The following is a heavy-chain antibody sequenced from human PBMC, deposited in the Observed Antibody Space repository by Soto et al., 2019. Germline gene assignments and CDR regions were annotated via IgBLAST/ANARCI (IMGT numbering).Heavy chain of an antibody. D-gene: IGHD3-3*01. CDR2: IYYSGST. CDR3: ARLFDFWSGYYIEY. CDR1: GGSISSGGYY. Sequence: QVQLQESGPGLVKPSQTLSLTCTVSGGSISSGGYYWSWIRQYPGKGLEWIGYIYYSGSTDYNPSLKSLVTISVDTSKNQFSLKLSSVTAADTAVYYCARLFDFWSGYYIEYWGQGTLVTVSS. V-gene: IGHV4-31*01. J-gene: IGHJ4*02.